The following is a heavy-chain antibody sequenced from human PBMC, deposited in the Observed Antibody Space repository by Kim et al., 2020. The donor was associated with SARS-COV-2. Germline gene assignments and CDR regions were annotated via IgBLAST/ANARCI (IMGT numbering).Heavy chain of an antibody. D-gene: IGHD3-3*01. Sequence: SETLSLTCTVSGGSISSYYWSWIRQPPGKGLEWIGYIYYSGSTNYNPSLKSRVTIPVDTSNNQFSLKLSSVTAADTAGYYCARGGKNDCLSVYYFAYWGHRTHFTVS. CDR2: IYYSGST. V-gene: IGHV4-59*01. J-gene: IGHJ4*01. CDR3: ARGGKNDCLSVYYFAY. CDR1: GGSISSYY.